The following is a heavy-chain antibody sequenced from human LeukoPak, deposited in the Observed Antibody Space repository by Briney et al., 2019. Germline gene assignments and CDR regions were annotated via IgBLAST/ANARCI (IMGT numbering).Heavy chain of an antibody. Sequence: GASVKVSCKASGYTFTSYAISWVRQAPGQGLEWVGWISAYSGNTNYAQNLQDRVTMTTDTSTSTAYMELRSLRSDDTAVYYCARDLEHGAGSYGDYWGQGTLVTVSS. CDR3: ARDLEHGAGSYGDY. CDR2: ISAYSGNT. V-gene: IGHV1-18*01. J-gene: IGHJ4*02. D-gene: IGHD3-10*01. CDR1: GYTFTSYA.